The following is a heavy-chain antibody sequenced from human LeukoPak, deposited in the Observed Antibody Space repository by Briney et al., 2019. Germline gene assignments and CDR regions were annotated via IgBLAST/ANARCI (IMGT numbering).Heavy chain of an antibody. J-gene: IGHJ4*02. CDR3: ARGSSYVILTGYSYFDY. D-gene: IGHD3-9*01. CDR1: GYTFTSYG. CDR2: ISTHNGNT. V-gene: IGHV1-18*01. Sequence: ASVKLSCKASGYTFTSYGISWVRQAPGQGLELMGWISTHNGNTNYGHKCHGRVTMTTDTSTSTAYMELRSLRSDDTAVYYCARGSSYVILTGYSYFDYWGQGTLVTVSS.